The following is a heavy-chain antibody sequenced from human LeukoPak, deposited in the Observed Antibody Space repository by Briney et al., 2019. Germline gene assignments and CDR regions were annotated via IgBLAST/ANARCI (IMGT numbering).Heavy chain of an antibody. D-gene: IGHD2-15*01. CDR3: ARDHEEYCSGGSCQPHFDY. V-gene: IGHV4-59*01. CDR1: GGSISSYY. CDR2: IYYSGST. Sequence: SETLSLTCTVSGGSISSYYWSWIRQPPGKGLEWIGYIYYSGSTNYNPSLKSRVTISVDTSKNQFSLKLSSVTAADTAVYYCARDHEEYCSGGSCQPHFDYWGQGTLVTVSS. J-gene: IGHJ4*02.